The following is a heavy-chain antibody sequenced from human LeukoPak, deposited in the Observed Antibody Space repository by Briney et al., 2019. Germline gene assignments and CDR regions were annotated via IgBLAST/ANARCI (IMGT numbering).Heavy chain of an antibody. CDR2: IYPGDSDT. CDR1: GYSFTSYW. Sequence: PVESLKISCKGSGYSFTSYWIGWVRQMPGKGLEWMGIIYPGDSDTRYSPSFQGQVTSSADKSISTAYLQCSSLKASDTAMYYCARAGYYDSSGQYYFDYWGQGTLVTVSS. V-gene: IGHV5-51*03. J-gene: IGHJ4*02. D-gene: IGHD3-22*01. CDR3: ARAGYYDSSGQYYFDY.